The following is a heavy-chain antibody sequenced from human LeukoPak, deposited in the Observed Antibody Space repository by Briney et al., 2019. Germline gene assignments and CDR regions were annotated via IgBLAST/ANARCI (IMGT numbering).Heavy chain of an antibody. CDR3: ARGLGYSSGYYRDY. D-gene: IGHD3-22*01. CDR1: GYTFTSYD. Sequence: ASVKVSCKASGYTFTSYDINWVRQATGQGLEWMGWMNPNRGNTGYAQKFQGRVTMTRNTSISTAYMELSSLRSEDTAVYYCARGLGYSSGYYRDYWGQGTLVTVSS. V-gene: IGHV1-8*01. CDR2: MNPNRGNT. J-gene: IGHJ4*02.